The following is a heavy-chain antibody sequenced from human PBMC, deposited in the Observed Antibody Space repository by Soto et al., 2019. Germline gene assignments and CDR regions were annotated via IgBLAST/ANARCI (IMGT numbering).Heavy chain of an antibody. D-gene: IGHD2-15*01. CDR1: GYSFTSYW. CDR3: ARGGRSTRYCSGGSCYSPINSYYGMAV. CDR2: IYPGDSDT. J-gene: IGHJ6*02. Sequence: PGESLKISCKGSGYSFTSYWIGWVRQMPGKGLEWMGIIYPGDSDTRYSPSFQGQVTISADKAISTAYLQWSSLKASDTAMYYCARGGRSTRYCSGGSCYSPINSYYGMAVWGQGTTVTVSS. V-gene: IGHV5-51*01.